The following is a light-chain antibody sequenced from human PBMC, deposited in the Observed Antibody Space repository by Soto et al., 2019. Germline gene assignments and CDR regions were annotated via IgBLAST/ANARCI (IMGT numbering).Light chain of an antibody. CDR1: QSVTTT. J-gene: IGKJ1*01. V-gene: IGKV3-15*01. CDR3: QQYNHWWT. Sequence: TELTASPTTLSVTPGERATLSFRASQSVTTTLAWYQQKAGQAPRLLIYGASTRATGIPARFSGSGSETEFTLTISSLQSEDSAVYYCQQYNHWWTFGQGSKVDI. CDR2: GAS.